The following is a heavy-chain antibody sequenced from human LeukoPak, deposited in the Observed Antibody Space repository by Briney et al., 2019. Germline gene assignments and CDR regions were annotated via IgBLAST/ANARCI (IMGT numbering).Heavy chain of an antibody. D-gene: IGHD6-6*01. V-gene: IGHV4-38-2*02. Sequence: PSETPSLTCIVSGSSINSGYYWGWIRQPPGKGLEWIGTISDRGSTYNNPSLKSRVTISVDTSKNQLSLKLTSVTAADTAVYYCARLPGASRPRYYFDYWGQGTLVTVSS. J-gene: IGHJ4*02. CDR1: GSSINSGYY. CDR2: ISDRGST. CDR3: ARLPGASRPRYYFDY.